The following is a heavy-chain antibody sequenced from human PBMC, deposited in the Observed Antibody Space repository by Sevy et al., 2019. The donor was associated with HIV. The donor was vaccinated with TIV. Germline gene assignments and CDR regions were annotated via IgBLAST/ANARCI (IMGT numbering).Heavy chain of an antibody. CDR1: GGTFSSYG. CDR2: IIPIFGSA. CDR3: ARGGGLSPHHWLDP. J-gene: IGHJ5*02. D-gene: IGHD3-16*01. Sequence: ASVKVSCKASGGTFSSYGITWVRQAPGQGLEWMGEIIPIFGSANYGQTFQCRVTMTADQSTSTAYMELSSLRSDDTAVYYCARGGGLSPHHWLDPWGQGTLVTVSS. V-gene: IGHV1-69*13.